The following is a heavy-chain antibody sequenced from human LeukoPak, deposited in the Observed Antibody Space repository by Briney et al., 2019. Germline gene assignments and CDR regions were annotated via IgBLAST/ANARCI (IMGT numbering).Heavy chain of an antibody. Sequence: SETLSLTRTVSGGSISSYYWSWIRQPPGKGPEWIGYIHSFGATKYSPSLKSRVTTSVETSKNRFSLNLSAVSAADTAVYYCARHGLSMLRGVSYYYGMDVWGQGTTVTVSS. CDR2: IHSFGAT. CDR3: ARHGLSMLRGVSYYYGMDV. D-gene: IGHD3-10*01. V-gene: IGHV4-59*08. CDR1: GGSISSYY. J-gene: IGHJ6*02.